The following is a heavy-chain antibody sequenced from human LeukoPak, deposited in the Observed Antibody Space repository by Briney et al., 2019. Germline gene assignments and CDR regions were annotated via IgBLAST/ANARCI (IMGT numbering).Heavy chain of an antibody. CDR3: ARRMATGHGLDY. CDR1: GFTVSTNY. V-gene: IGHV3-53*01. CDR2: IYSGGGT. J-gene: IGHJ4*02. D-gene: IGHD5-24*01. Sequence: GGSLRLSCAVSGFTVSTNYMSWARQAPGKGLEWVSVIYSGGGTSYADSVKGRFTISRDNSKSTLYLQMNSLRAEDTAIYYCARRMATGHGLDYWGQGTLVTVSS.